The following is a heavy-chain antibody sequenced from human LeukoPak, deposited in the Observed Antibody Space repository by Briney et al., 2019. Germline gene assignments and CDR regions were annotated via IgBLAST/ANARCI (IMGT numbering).Heavy chain of an antibody. CDR3: ARGRVVVAATATGYFDY. J-gene: IGHJ4*02. CDR1: GGSLSDYY. CDR2: IYYSGST. V-gene: IGHV4-59*01. Sequence: SETLSLTCAVFGGSLSDYYWSWIRQPPGKGLEWIGYIYYSGSTKYNPSLKSRVTISVDTSKNQFSLKLSSVTAADTAVYYCARGRVVVAATATGYFDYWGQGTLVTVSS. D-gene: IGHD2-15*01.